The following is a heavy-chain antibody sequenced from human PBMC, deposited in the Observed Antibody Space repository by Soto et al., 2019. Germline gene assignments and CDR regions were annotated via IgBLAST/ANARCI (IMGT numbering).Heavy chain of an antibody. CDR3: GRGPTDYYDNSANYFVDC. Sequence: QVQLVQSGAEVKKPGASVKVSCKASGYTFITYGVSWVRQAPGQGLDWLGGISTYNGNTSNAERLRGRVTMPTDTTTNAAYMELRNLRSDDTAVYYCGRGPTDYYDNSANYFVDCWGQGTLGTVSS. J-gene: IGHJ4*02. D-gene: IGHD3-22*01. CDR1: GYTFITYG. V-gene: IGHV1-18*01. CDR2: ISTYNGNT.